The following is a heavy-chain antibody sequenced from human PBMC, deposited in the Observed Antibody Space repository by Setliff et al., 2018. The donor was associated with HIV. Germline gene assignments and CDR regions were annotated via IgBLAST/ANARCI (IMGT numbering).Heavy chain of an antibody. CDR2: IYTSGST. Sequence: SETLSLTCTVSGGSISSGTSYWSWIRQPAGKGLEWIGRIYTSGSTNYNPSLKSRVSISVDTSKNRFSLKLSPVTAADTAVYFCARAGDYYDSGGYLTRGPAALDLWGQGTLVTVSS. CDR1: GGSISSGTSY. J-gene: IGHJ3*01. V-gene: IGHV4-61*02. D-gene: IGHD3-22*01. CDR3: ARAGDYYDSGGYLTRGPAALDL.